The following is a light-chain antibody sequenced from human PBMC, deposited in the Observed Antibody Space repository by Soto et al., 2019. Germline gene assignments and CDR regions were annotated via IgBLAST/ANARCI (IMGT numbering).Light chain of an antibody. CDR3: QQYDNWPLT. CDR1: QSVYSS. J-gene: IGKJ4*01. V-gene: IGKV3-15*01. Sequence: EIVMTQSPATLSVSPGERATLSCRASQSVYSSLAWYQQKPGQAPRFLIYGASTRATGIPARFSGSGSGTEFTLTISSLQSEDFAVYYCQQYDNWPLTFGGGTKVDIK. CDR2: GAS.